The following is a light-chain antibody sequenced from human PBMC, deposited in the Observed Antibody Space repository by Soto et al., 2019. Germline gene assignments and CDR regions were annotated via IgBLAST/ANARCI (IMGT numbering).Light chain of an antibody. V-gene: IGLV7-46*01. CDR2: DTS. CDR3: SLTYTGTRI. CDR1: TGPVTSGHF. J-gene: IGLJ2*01. Sequence: QAVVTQEPSLTVSPGGTVTFTCGSSTGPVTSGHFPYWFQQKPGQAPRTLICDTSNRHSWTPARFSGSLLGDKAALPLSGALTEDEAEYYCSLTYTGTRIFGGGTKLTVL.